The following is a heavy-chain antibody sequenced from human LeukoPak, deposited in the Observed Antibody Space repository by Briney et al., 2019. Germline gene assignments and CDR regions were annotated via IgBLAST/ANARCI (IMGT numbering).Heavy chain of an antibody. CDR1: GGYIIRYY. Sequence: ESSETLSLTCTIAGGYIIRYYWSWIRQCAGKGLEWIGRIYTSGSTNYNPSLKSRVTMSLDTSKNQFSLKLSSVTAADTAVYYCARDKRAFDATDIWGQGTLVTVS. D-gene: IGHD6-25*01. CDR2: IYTSGST. CDR3: ARDKRAFDATDI. J-gene: IGHJ3*02. V-gene: IGHV4-4*07.